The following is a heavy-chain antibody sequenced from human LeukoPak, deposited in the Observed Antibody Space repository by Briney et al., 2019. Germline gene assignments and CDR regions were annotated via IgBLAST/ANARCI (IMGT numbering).Heavy chain of an antibody. CDR1: GFTFSSYE. D-gene: IGHD3-10*01. CDR3: ARDGDVSSGSTDY. V-gene: IGHV3-48*03. Sequence: GGSLRLSCAASGFTFSSYEMNWVRQAPGKGLEWVSYISSSGSTIYYADSVKGRFTISRDNAKNSLYLQMNSLRAEDTAVYYCARDGDVSSGSTDYWGQGTLVTVSS. CDR2: ISSSGSTI. J-gene: IGHJ4*02.